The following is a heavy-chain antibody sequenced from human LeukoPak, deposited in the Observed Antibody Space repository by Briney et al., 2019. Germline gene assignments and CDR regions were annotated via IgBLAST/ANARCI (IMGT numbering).Heavy chain of an antibody. Sequence: ASQTLSLTCAISGDSVSSNSAAWNWIRQSPSRGLEWLGRTYYRSKWYNDYAVSVKSRITINPDTSKNQFSLQLNSVAPEDTAVYYCARDRTMIVVWSLSSLNWFDPWGQGTLVTVSS. CDR3: ARDRTMIVVWSLSSLNWFDP. CDR2: TYYRSKWYN. V-gene: IGHV6-1*01. CDR1: GDSVSSNSAA. D-gene: IGHD3-22*01. J-gene: IGHJ5*02.